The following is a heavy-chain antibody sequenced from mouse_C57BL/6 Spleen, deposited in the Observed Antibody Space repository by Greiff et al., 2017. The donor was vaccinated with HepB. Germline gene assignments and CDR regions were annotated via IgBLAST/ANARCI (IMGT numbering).Heavy chain of an antibody. J-gene: IGHJ3*01. CDR3: AREEMMVTTGGFAY. D-gene: IGHD2-3*01. Sequence: QVQLQQPGAELVKPGASVKMSCKASGYTFTSYWITWVKQRPGQGLEWIGDIYPGSGSTNYNEKFKSKATLTVDTSSSTAYMQLSSLTSEDSAVYYCAREEMMVTTGGFAYWGQRTLVTVSA. CDR2: IYPGSGST. CDR1: GYTFTSYW. V-gene: IGHV1-55*01.